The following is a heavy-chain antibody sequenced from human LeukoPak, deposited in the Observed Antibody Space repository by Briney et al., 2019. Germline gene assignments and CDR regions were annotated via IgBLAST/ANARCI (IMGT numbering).Heavy chain of an antibody. Sequence: GSLRLSCAASGFTFSSYSMNWVRQAPGKGLEWVSSLTSSSSKASYVDSVKGRFTIFRDNAQNSLYLQMDSLRGEDTAVYYCTRDGIGPHDFWGQGTLVTVSS. V-gene: IGHV3-21*06. J-gene: IGHJ4*02. CDR1: GFTFSSYS. CDR2: LTSSSSKA. CDR3: TRDGIGPHDF.